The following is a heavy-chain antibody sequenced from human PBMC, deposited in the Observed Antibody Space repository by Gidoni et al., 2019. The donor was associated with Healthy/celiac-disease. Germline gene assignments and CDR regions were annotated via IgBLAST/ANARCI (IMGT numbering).Heavy chain of an antibody. D-gene: IGHD3-16*01. J-gene: IGHJ4*02. CDR3: ARGEMATISY. Sequence: QVQLQESGPGLVKPSETLSLTCTVSGGPVSSGSYYWSWIRQPPGKGLEWIGYIYYSGSTNYNPPLKSRVTISVDTSKNQFSLKLSSVTAADTAVYYCARGEMATISYWGQGTLVTVSS. CDR2: IYYSGST. V-gene: IGHV4-61*01. CDR1: GGPVSSGSYY.